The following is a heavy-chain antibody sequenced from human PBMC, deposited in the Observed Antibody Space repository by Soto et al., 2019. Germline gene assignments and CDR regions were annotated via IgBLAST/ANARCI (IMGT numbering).Heavy chain of an antibody. Sequence: QLKLQESGPGLVKPSETLSLTCTVSGGSISSSSFHWGWIRQPPGKGLEWIGCIYYSGSTYYSRYLKNRVTLSVVTPNTRLVLKLSSVTAAGLAVSDCARRERPAGTDFWFDPWGQGTLVTVSS. D-gene: IGHD6-13*01. CDR2: IYYSGST. V-gene: IGHV4-39*01. CDR1: GGSISSSSFH. CDR3: ARRERPAGTDFWFDP. J-gene: IGHJ5*02.